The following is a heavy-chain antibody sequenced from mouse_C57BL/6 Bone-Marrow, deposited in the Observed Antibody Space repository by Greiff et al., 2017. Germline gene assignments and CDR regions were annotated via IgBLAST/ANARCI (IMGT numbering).Heavy chain of an antibody. CDR3: ARVGLESWFAY. D-gene: IGHD6-2*01. Sequence: QVQLKEPGAELVRPGSSVKLSCKASGYTFTSYWMHWVKQRPIQGLEWIGNIDPSDSETHYNQKFKDKATLTVDKSSSTAYMQLSSLTSEDSAVYYCARVGLESWFAYWGQGTLVTVSA. CDR1: GYTFTSYW. V-gene: IGHV1-52*01. CDR2: IDPSDSET. J-gene: IGHJ3*01.